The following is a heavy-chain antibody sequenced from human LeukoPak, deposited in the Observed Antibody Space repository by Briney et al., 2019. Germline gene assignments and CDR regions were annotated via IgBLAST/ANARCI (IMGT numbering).Heavy chain of an antibody. D-gene: IGHD4/OR15-4a*01. CDR3: ARDGALPDAFDI. CDR2: ISSSSSYI. J-gene: IGHJ3*02. Sequence: GGSLRLSCAASGFTISSYSMNWVRQAPGKGLEWVSSISSSSSYIYYADSVKGRFTISRDNAKNSLYLQMNSLTAEDTSLYYCARDGALPDAFDIWGQVTMVTVSS. CDR1: GFTISSYS. V-gene: IGHV3-21*01.